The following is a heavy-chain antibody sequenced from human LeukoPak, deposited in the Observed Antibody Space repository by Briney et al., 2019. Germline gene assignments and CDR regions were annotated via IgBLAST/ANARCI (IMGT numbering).Heavy chain of an antibody. V-gene: IGHV4-31*03. CDR2: IYDSGST. CDR3: ARQGGYCSSTSCYEGLYGMDV. Sequence: PSETLSLTCTVSGGSVSSGDSYWSWIRQHPGKGLEWIGYIYDSGSTYYNPSLKSRVTITIDMSKIQFSLKLSSVTAADTAVYYCARQGGYCSSTSCYEGLYGMDVWGQGTTVTVSS. D-gene: IGHD2-2*01. CDR1: GGSVSSGDSY. J-gene: IGHJ6*02.